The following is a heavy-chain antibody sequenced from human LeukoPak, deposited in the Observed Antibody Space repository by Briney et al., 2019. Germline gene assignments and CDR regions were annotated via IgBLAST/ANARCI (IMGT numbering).Heavy chain of an antibody. CDR1: EYTFTSHY. V-gene: IGHV1-46*01. J-gene: IGHJ4*02. CDR2: INPGGGST. D-gene: IGHD1-26*01. CDR3: ARAVASMGATTGFDY. Sequence: ASVKVSCKASEYTFTSHYMHWVRQAPGQGLEWMGIINPGGGSTSYAQKFQGRVTMTRDTSTSTVYMELSSLRSEDTAVYYCARAVASMGATTGFDYWGQGTLVAVSS.